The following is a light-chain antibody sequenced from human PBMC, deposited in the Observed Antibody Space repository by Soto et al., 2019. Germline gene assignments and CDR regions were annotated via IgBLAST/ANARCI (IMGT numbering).Light chain of an antibody. Sequence: QSGLTQPASVSGSPGQSITISCTGTSSDVGGYNYVSWYQQHPGKAPKLMIYDVSNRPSGVSNRFSGSKSGNTASLTISGLQAEDEADYYCSSYTSSSTSPYVFGTGTKLTVL. V-gene: IGLV2-14*01. CDR3: SSYTSSSTSPYV. CDR1: SSDVGGYNY. CDR2: DVS. J-gene: IGLJ1*01.